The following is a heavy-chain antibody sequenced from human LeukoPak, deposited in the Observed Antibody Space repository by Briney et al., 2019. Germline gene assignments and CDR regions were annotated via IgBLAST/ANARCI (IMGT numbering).Heavy chain of an antibody. CDR2: ISSSTSYI. Sequence: GGSLRLSCAASGFTFSSYSMNWVRQAPGKGLEWVPSISSSTSYIYYADSVKGRFTISRDNAKNSLYLQMNSLRAEDTAVYYCARSPPGYYYGVDVWGQGTTVTVSS. CDR3: ARSPPGYYYGVDV. V-gene: IGHV3-21*01. J-gene: IGHJ6*02. CDR1: GFTFSSYS.